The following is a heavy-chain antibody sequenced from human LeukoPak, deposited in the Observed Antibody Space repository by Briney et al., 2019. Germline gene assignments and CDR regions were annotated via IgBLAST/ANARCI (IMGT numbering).Heavy chain of an antibody. D-gene: IGHD3-22*01. CDR3: ARASNYYDSSGYFINDAFDI. V-gene: IGHV3-53*01. CDR2: IYSGGST. J-gene: IGHJ3*02. CDR1: GFTFSSYS. Sequence: GGSLRLSCAASGFTFSSYSMSWVRQAPGKGLEWVSVIYSGGSTYYADSVKGRFTISRDNSKNTLYLQMNSLRAEDTAVYYCARASNYYDSSGYFINDAFDIWGQGTMVTVSS.